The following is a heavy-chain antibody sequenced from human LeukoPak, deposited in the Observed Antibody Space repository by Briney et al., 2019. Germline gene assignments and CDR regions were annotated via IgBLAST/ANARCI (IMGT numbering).Heavy chain of an antibody. Sequence: GGSLRLSCAASGFTFSSYAMSWVRQAPGRGLEWVSGISGGGASTYYADSVRGRFTISRDNSKNTLYLQMNSLRAEDTAVYFCAKKPGYYDSSGPEDYFDYWGQGTLVTVSS. CDR3: AKKPGYYDSSGPEDYFDY. J-gene: IGHJ4*02. V-gene: IGHV3-23*01. D-gene: IGHD3-22*01. CDR2: ISGGGAST. CDR1: GFTFSSYA.